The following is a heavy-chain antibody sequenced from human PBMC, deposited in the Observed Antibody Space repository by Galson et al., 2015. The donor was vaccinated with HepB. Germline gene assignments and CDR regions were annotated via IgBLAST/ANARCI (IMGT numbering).Heavy chain of an antibody. J-gene: IGHJ4*02. D-gene: IGHD2-15*01. CDR1: GGTFSSYT. CDR2: IIPILGIA. V-gene: IGHV1-69*02. Sequence: SVKVSCKASGGTFSSYTISWVRQAPGQGLEWMGRIIPILGIANYAQKFQGRVTITADKSTSTAYMELSSLRSEDTAVYYCASYGKYCSGGSCYFGYFDYWGQGTLVTVSS. CDR3: ASYGKYCSGGSCYFGYFDY.